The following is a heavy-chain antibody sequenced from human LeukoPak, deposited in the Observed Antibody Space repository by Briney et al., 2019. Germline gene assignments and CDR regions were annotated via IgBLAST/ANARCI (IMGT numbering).Heavy chain of an antibody. CDR1: GGSISSYY. CDR2: IYYSGST. V-gene: IGHV4-59*01. D-gene: IGHD1-26*01. CDR3: ARTASGSYSWIDAFDI. Sequence: PSETLSLTCTVSGGSISSYYWGWIRQPPGKGLEWIGYIYYSGSTNYNPSLKSRVTISVDTSKNQFSLKLSSVTAADTAVYYCARTASGSYSWIDAFDIWGQGTMVTVSS. J-gene: IGHJ3*02.